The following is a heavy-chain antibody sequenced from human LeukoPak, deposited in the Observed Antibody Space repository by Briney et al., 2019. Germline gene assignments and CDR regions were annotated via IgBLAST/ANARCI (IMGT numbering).Heavy chain of an antibody. J-gene: IGHJ4*02. Sequence: ASVKVSCKASGGTFSSYAISWVRQAPGQGLEWMGGIIPIFGTANYAQKFQGRVTITADESTSTAYMELSSLRSEDTAVYYCAVAYCGGDCYYRPFDYWAREPWSPSPQ. D-gene: IGHD2-21*02. CDR1: GGTFSSYA. V-gene: IGHV1-69*13. CDR3: AVAYCGGDCYYRPFDY. CDR2: IIPIFGTA.